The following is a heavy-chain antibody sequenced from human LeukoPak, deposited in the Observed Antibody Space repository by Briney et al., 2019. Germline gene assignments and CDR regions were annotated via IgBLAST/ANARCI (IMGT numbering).Heavy chain of an antibody. CDR3: ARGIVTIFGVGYYYMDV. Sequence: ASVKVSCKASGYIFIHYYMHWVRQAPGQGVEWMGWINTNSGGTKYAQTFQGMVTMTSDTSISTAYMELSRLRSDDTAVYYCARGIVTIFGVGYYYMDVWCKGTTVTVSS. CDR1: GYIFIHYY. V-gene: IGHV1-2*02. D-gene: IGHD3-3*01. CDR2: INTNSGGT. J-gene: IGHJ6*03.